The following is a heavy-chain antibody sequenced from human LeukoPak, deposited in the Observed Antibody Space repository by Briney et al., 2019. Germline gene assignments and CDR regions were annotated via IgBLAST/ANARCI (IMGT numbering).Heavy chain of an antibody. CDR1: GYTLTELP. CDR3: AREGLVCSTTSCHYFDS. D-gene: IGHD2-2*01. CDR2: FDPDDGET. Sequence: AASVKVSCKVSGYTLTELPIHWVRQAPGKGLEWMGGFDPDDGETVYAQMFQGRVTMTRDTSSSTVYMDSRSLRSDDTAVYYCAREGLVCSTTSCHYFDSWGQGALVTVSS. J-gene: IGHJ4*02. V-gene: IGHV1-24*01.